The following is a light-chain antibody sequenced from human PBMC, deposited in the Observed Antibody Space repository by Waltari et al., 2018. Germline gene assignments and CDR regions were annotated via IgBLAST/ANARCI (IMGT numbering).Light chain of an antibody. CDR2: QDS. Sequence: SYELTQPPSVSVSPGQTASITCSGDKSGDTYAWWYQQKPGQSPVLVIYQDSKRPSGIPERFSGSNSGNTATLTISGTQAMDEADYYCQAWDSSTVVFGGGTKLTVL. V-gene: IGLV3-1*01. CDR3: QAWDSSTVV. J-gene: IGLJ2*01. CDR1: KSGDTY.